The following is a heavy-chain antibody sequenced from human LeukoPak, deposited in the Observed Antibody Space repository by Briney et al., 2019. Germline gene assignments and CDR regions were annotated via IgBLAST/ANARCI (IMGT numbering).Heavy chain of an antibody. Sequence: GGSLRLSCAASGFTFSSYWMGWVRQAPGKGLEWVSGISGSGGSTYHADSVKGRFIISRDNSKNTLYLQMNSLRAEDTAVYYCTKARAGNFDYWGQGTLVTVSS. CDR1: GFTFSSYW. CDR3: TKARAGNFDY. D-gene: IGHD6-25*01. CDR2: ISGSGGST. J-gene: IGHJ4*02. V-gene: IGHV3-23*01.